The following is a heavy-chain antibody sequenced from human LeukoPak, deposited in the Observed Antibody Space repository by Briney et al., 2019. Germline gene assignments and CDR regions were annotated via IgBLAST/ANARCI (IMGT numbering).Heavy chain of an antibody. J-gene: IGHJ6*03. CDR3: ARVGYSYSINDWSRPGLGAYPTKYYYYMDV. CDR2: IYDSGGT. Sequence: RSEALSLTCAVYGESFSEFSWTCMPHPPEGGRECVGQIYDSGGTKHNTPLMSRVIMSVDTTKKKISLKVSSVTAADTDVYYCARVGYSYSINDWSRPGLGAYPTKYYYYMDVGGKGTTVTLSS. D-gene: IGHD5-18*01. V-gene: IGHV4-34*01. CDR1: GESFSEFS.